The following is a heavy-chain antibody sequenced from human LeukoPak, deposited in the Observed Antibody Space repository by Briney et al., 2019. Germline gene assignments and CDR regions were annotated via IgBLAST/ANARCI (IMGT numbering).Heavy chain of an antibody. V-gene: IGHV1-69*01. D-gene: IGHD1-1*01. CDR2: ITPRSGTA. CDR1: GRTFSTHA. CDR3: ARDPAERLRGATYYYYMDV. Sequence: SVKVSCEASGRTFSTHAISWVRQAPGQALEWMGGITPRSGTANYAQKFQGRVTINADESTSTAYMELSSLTSGDTAVYYCARDPAERLRGATYYYYMDVWGKGTTVTVSS. J-gene: IGHJ6*03.